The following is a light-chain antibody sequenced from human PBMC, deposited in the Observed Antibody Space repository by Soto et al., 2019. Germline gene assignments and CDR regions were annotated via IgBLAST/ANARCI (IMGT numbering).Light chain of an antibody. CDR3: QQRSSWPDT. Sequence: EIVLTQSPATLSLSPGERATLSCRASQSVSSYLAWYQQKPGQAPRLLIYDASNRATGIPARFSCSGSGTDFTLTISSLEPEDFAVYYCQQRSSWPDTFGGGTKVEIK. J-gene: IGKJ4*01. CDR2: DAS. V-gene: IGKV3-11*01. CDR1: QSVSSY.